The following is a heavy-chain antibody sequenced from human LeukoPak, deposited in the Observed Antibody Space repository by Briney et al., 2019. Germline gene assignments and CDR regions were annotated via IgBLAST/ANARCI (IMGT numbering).Heavy chain of an antibody. V-gene: IGHV3-48*01. CDR2: ISSSGSAV. CDR1: GFTFSSYS. D-gene: IGHD1-26*01. J-gene: IGHJ5*02. Sequence: GGSLRLSCAASGFTFSSYSMSWVRQAPGKGLEWVSYISSSGSAVDYADSVKGRFTISRDNAKNSLYLQMNSLRAEDTAVYYCARAPSGSYSRFDPWGQGTLVTVSS. CDR3: ARAPSGSYSRFDP.